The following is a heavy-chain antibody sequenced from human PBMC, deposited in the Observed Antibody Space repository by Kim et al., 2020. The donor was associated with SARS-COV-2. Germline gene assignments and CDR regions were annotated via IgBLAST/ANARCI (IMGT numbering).Heavy chain of an antibody. Sequence: GGSLRLSCAASGFTFSSFTMSWVRQVPGKGLEWVSGISGRAAYTYYGDSVKGRFSISRDNSKNTMYLQINGLRAEDTAIYYCAKDLLYSDYGDYYGMHAFDIWGPGTMVSVSS. CDR3: AKDLLYSDYGDYYGMHAFDI. J-gene: IGHJ3*02. V-gene: IGHV3-23*01. CDR2: ISGRAAYT. CDR1: GFTFSSFT. D-gene: IGHD4-17*01.